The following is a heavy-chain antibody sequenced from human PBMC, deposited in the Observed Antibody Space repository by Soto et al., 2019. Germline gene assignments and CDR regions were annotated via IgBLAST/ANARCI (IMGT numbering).Heavy chain of an antibody. V-gene: IGHV3-11*01. CDR3: ASSTIFGVADFDY. CDR2: ISSSGSTI. CDR1: GFTFSDYY. Sequence: GGSLRLSCAASGFTFSDYYMSWIRQAPGKGLEWVSYISSSGSTIYYAGSVKGRFTISRDNAKNSLYLQMNSLRAEDTAVYYCASSTIFGVADFDYWGQGTLVTVSS. J-gene: IGHJ4*02. D-gene: IGHD3-3*01.